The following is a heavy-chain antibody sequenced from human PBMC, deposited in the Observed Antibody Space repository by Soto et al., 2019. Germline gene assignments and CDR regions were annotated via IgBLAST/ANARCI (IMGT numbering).Heavy chain of an antibody. CDR1: GASISSGDYY. CDR3: ARYKSNYYYGMDV. J-gene: IGHJ6*02. V-gene: IGHV4-61*08. D-gene: IGHD1-20*01. Sequence: SETLSLTCTVSGASISSGDYYWSWIRQPPGKGLEWIGDIYFTGNTDYNPSLKSRVTISVDTSKNQFSLKLSSVTAADTAVYYCARYKSNYYYGMDVWGQGTTVTVS. CDR2: IYFTGNT.